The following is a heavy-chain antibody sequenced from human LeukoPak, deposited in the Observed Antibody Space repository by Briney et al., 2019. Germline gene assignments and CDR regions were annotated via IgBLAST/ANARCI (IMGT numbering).Heavy chain of an antibody. CDR3: AREDSSGWDNWLDP. D-gene: IGHD6-19*01. CDR1: GGSISSYY. V-gene: IGHV4-59*01. Sequence: ETXSLTCTVSGGSISSYYWSWIRQPPGKGLEWIGYIYYSGSTNYNPSLKSRVTISVDTSKNQFSLKLSSVTAADTAVYYCAREDSSGWDNWLDPWGQGTLVTVSS. J-gene: IGHJ5*02. CDR2: IYYSGST.